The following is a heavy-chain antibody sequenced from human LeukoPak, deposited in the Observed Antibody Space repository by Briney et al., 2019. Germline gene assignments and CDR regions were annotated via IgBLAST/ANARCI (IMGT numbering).Heavy chain of an antibody. CDR1: GYTFTSYG. CDR2: ISAYNGNT. D-gene: IGHD1-26*01. J-gene: IGHJ3*02. V-gene: IGHV1-18*01. CDR3: ARGAVGASLWGVDGFEI. Sequence: ASVKVSCKASGYTFTSYGISWVRQAPGQGLEWMGWISAYNGNTNYAQKLQGRVTMTTDTSTSTAYMELRSLRSDDTAVYYCARGAVGASLWGVDGFEIWGQGKMVNVS.